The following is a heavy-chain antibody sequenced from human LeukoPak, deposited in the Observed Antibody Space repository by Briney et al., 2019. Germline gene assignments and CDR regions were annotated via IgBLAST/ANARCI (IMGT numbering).Heavy chain of an antibody. D-gene: IGHD3-22*01. CDR3: ARDTAGLVVITSDPYYYYYMDV. CDR2: IDHSGST. V-gene: IGHV4-34*01. J-gene: IGHJ6*03. Sequence: SETLSLTCAVYGGSFSGYYWSWIRQPPGKGLEWIGEIDHSGSTNYNPSLKSRVTISVDTSKNQFSLKLSSVTAADTAVYYCARDTAGLVVITSDPYYYYYMDVWGKGTTVTVSS. CDR1: GGSFSGYY.